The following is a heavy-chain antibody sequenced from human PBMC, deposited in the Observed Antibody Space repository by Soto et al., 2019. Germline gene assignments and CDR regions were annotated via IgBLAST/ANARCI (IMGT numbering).Heavy chain of an antibody. CDR2: INAGNGNT. D-gene: IGHD1-7*01. CDR1: GYTFASYA. J-gene: IGHJ5*02. CDR3: ARDMGYNWNLPGYNWFDP. Sequence: ASVKVSCKASGYTFASYAMHWVRQAPGQRLEWMGWINAGNGNTKYSQKFQGRVTITRDTSASTAYMELSSLRSEDTAVYYCARDMGYNWNLPGYNWFDPWGQGTLVTVSS. V-gene: IGHV1-3*01.